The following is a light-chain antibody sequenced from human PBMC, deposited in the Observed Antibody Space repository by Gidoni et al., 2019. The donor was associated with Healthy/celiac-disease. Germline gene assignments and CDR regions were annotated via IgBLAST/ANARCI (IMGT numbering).Light chain of an antibody. J-gene: IGLJ2*01. V-gene: IGLV3-1*01. Sequence: SYELTPPPSVSVSPGQTASITCSGDKLGDKYACWYQQKPGQSPVLVIYQDSKRPSGIPERFSGSNSGNTATLTISGTHAMDEADYYCQAWDSSTVVFGGGTKLTVL. CDR1: KLGDKY. CDR2: QDS. CDR3: QAWDSSTVV.